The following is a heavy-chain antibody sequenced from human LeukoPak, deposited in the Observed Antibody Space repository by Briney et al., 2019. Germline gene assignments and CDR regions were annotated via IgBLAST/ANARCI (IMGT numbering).Heavy chain of an antibody. J-gene: IGHJ6*03. CDR3: ARVLRYCSGGNCYSGGLGYMDV. CDR1: GFTFSSYE. CDR2: ISSSGSTI. V-gene: IGHV3-48*03. D-gene: IGHD2-15*01. Sequence: GGSLRLSCAASGFTFSSYEMNWVRQAPGKGLEWVSYISSSGSTIYYADSVKGRFTISRDNAKNSLFLQMNSLRAKDTAVYYCARVLRYCSGGNCYSGGLGYMDVWGKGTTVTISS.